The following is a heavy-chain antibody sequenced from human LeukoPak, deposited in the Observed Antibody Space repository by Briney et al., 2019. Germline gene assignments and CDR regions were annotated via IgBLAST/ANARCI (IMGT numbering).Heavy chain of an antibody. CDR2: VKSKTDGGTT. V-gene: IGHV3-15*01. CDR1: GFTFSDYY. CDR3: SCYYGSGSYYSDAFDI. J-gene: IGHJ3*02. D-gene: IGHD3-10*01. Sequence: GGSLRLSCAASGFTFSDYYMSWIRQAPGKGLEWVGRVKSKTDGGTTDYAAPVKGRFTISRDDSKNTLYLQMNSLKTEDTAVYYCSCYYGSGSYYSDAFDIWGQGTMVTVSS.